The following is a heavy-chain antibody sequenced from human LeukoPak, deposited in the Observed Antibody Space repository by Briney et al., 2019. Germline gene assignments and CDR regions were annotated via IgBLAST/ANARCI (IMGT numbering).Heavy chain of an antibody. V-gene: IGHV4-59*04. J-gene: IGHJ5*02. CDR3: AVTSSGYYSNWFDP. D-gene: IGHD3-22*01. CDR1: GGSISSYY. Sequence: SETLSLTCTVSGGSISSYYWSWIRQPPGKGLEWIGYIYHSGSTYYNPSLKSRVTISVDRSKNQFSLKLSSVTAADTAVYYCAVTSSGYYSNWFDPWGQGTLVTVSS. CDR2: IYHSGST.